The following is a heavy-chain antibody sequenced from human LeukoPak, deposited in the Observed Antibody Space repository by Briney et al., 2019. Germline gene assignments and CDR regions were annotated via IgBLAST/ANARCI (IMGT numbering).Heavy chain of an antibody. V-gene: IGHV3-7*01. CDR2: VKKDASEK. Sequence: GGSLRLSCAASGFTFSNNWMTWVRQAPGKGLEWVASVKKDASEKYYVDSVKGRFTISRDNAKNSLYLQMNSLRAEDTAVYYCARDAYGSGSYGYWGQGTLVTVSS. CDR3: ARDAYGSGSYGY. CDR1: GFTFSNNW. J-gene: IGHJ4*02. D-gene: IGHD3-10*01.